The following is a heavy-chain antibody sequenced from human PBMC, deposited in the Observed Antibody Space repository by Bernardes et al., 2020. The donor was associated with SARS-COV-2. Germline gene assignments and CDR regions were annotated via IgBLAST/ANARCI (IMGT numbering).Heavy chain of an antibody. V-gene: IGHV3-23*01. D-gene: IGHD6-19*01. CDR3: AKDLLPGSSGWYFDY. Sequence: RGSLRLSCAASGFTFGTYAMNWVRKAPGKGLEWVSSISGSGDATSYADSVKGRFTISRDDSKKTLYLYMNSLRAEDTAVYYCAKDLLPGSSGWYFDYWGQGTLVTVSS. CDR1: GFTFGTYA. CDR2: ISGSGDAT. J-gene: IGHJ4*02.